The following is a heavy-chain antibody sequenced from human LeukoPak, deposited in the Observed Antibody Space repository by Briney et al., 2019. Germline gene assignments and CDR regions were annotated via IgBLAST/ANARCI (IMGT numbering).Heavy chain of an antibody. D-gene: IGHD2-15*01. CDR2: IYYSGST. CDR1: GGSISSYY. Sequence: SETLSLTCTVSGGSISSYYWSWIRQPPGKGLEWFGYIYYSGSTNYNPSLKSRVTISVDTSKNQFSLKLSSVTAADTAVYYCAGQTRYCSGGSCGLYGMDVWGQGTTVTVSS. CDR3: AGQTRYCSGGSCGLYGMDV. J-gene: IGHJ6*02. V-gene: IGHV4-59*08.